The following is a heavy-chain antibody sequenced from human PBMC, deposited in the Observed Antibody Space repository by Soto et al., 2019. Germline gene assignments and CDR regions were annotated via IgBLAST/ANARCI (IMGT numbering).Heavy chain of an antibody. CDR1: GYSFTSYW. D-gene: IGHD3-3*01. Sequence: PGESLKISCKGSGYSFTSYWIGWVRQMPGKGLEWMGIIYPGDSDTRYSPSFQGQVTISADKSISTAADTAVYYCARLSDFWSGYPHDPWGQGALVTVS. V-gene: IGHV5-51*01. CDR2: IYPGDSDT. CDR3: YPHDP. J-gene: IGHJ5*02.